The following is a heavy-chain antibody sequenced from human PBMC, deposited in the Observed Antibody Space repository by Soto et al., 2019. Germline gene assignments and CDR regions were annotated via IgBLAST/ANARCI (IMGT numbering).Heavy chain of an antibody. V-gene: IGHV3-7*04. CDR2: IKQDGSEK. D-gene: IGHD3-3*01. Sequence: GGSLRLSCVASGFTFSSYWMSWVRQAPGKGLEWVANIKQDGSEKYYVDSVKGRFTISRDNAKNSLYLQMNRLRAEDTAVYYCAGVRTILGVSQSDYWGKGTLVTVSS. J-gene: IGHJ4*02. CDR1: GFTFSSYW. CDR3: AGVRTILGVSQSDY.